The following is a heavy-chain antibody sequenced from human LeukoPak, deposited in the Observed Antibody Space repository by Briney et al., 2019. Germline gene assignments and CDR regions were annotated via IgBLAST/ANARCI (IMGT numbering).Heavy chain of an antibody. V-gene: IGHV4-59*08. J-gene: IGHJ4*02. CDR1: DNSISSFY. CDR2: VYKTGHN. Sequence: SETLSLTCTVSDNSISSFYWSWLRQPPGKGLEWIGFVYKTGHNNYNPSLKSRVAISLDGSKSQVSLRLTSVTAADTAVYYCAPRRFGEPHFEYWGRGTLVSVSS. D-gene: IGHD3-10*01. CDR3: APRRFGEPHFEY.